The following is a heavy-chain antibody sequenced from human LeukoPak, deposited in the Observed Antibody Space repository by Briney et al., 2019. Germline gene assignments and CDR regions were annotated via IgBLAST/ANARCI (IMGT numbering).Heavy chain of an antibody. CDR3: AGSPEYRYGFFDY. J-gene: IGHJ4*02. Sequence: GGSLRLSCAASGFTVSSNYMSWVRQAPGKGLEWVSVIYSGGTTYYADSVKGRFTISRDNSKNTLYLQMNSLRAEDAAVYYCAGSPEYRYGFFDYWGQGTLVTVSS. V-gene: IGHV3-53*01. D-gene: IGHD5-18*01. CDR1: GFTVSSNY. CDR2: IYSGGTT.